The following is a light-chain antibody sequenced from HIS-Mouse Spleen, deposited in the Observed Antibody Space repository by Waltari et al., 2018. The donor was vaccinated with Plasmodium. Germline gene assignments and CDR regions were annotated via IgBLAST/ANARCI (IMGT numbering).Light chain of an antibody. CDR1: QSVSSN. V-gene: IGKV3-15*01. J-gene: IGKJ2*01. Sequence: EIVMTQSPATMSVSQGDRATLSCRASQSVSSNLAWDQQKPGQAPRLLIYGASTRATGIPARFSGSGSGTEFTLTISSMQSEDFAVYYCQQYNNWPYTFGQGTKLEIK. CDR2: GAS. CDR3: QQYNNWPYT.